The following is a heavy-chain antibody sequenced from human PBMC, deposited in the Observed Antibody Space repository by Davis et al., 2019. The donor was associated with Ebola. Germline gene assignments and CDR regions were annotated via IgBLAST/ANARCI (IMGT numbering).Heavy chain of an antibody. D-gene: IGHD3-3*01. Sequence: PSETLSLTCAVSGGSLSGYYWTWIRQPPGKGLEWIASINYIGTTTYNPSLKRRLTTSFDTSKNQFSLTLTSVTAADTAVYYCARGPLRAIFGVLITSNWFDPWGQGTLVTVSS. V-gene: IGHV4-59*01. CDR3: ARGPLRAIFGVLITSNWFDP. CDR1: GGSLSGYY. CDR2: INYIGTT. J-gene: IGHJ5*02.